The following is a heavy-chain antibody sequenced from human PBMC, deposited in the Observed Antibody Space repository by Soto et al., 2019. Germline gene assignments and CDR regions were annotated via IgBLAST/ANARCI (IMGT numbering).Heavy chain of an antibody. D-gene: IGHD2-21*01. J-gene: IGHJ4*02. CDR2: IFFSGNT. Sequence: SETLSLTCTVSGGSILNGGHYWTXIRQPPGKGLEWIGKIFFSGNTHYNPALKSRLTFSVDTANNQFSLKLTSVTAADTAIYYCARDNYCGVLDFWGPGTLVTVSS. CDR3: ARDNYCGVLDF. V-gene: IGHV4-31*03. CDR1: GGSILNGGHY.